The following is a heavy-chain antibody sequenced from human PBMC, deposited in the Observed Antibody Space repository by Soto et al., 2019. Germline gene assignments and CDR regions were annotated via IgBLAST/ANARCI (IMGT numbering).Heavy chain of an antibody. J-gene: IGHJ6*02. CDR1: GFTFSSYA. CDR2: ISGSGGIT. D-gene: IGHD3-10*01. V-gene: IGHV3-23*01. Sequence: GGSLRLSCIASGFTFSSYAMTWVRQAPGKGLEWVSDISGSGGITYYADSVKGRFTISRDNSKNTLNLQMNSLRADDTAVYYCAGARRGAPYYYTMDLWGQGTTVTAP. CDR3: AGARRGAPYYYTMDL.